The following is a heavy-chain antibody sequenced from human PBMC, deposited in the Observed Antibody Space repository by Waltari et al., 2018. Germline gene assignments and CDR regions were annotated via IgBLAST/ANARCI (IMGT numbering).Heavy chain of an antibody. D-gene: IGHD1-26*01. CDR2: IYHSGST. J-gene: IGHJ4*02. CDR1: GYSISSGYY. V-gene: IGHV4-38-2*01. Sequence: QVQLQESGPGLVKPSETLSLTCAVSGYSISSGYYWGWIRQPPGKGLEWIGSIYHSGSTYYNPSLKSRVTISVDTSKNQFSLKLSSVTAADTAVYYCARSPYYGYYFDYWGQGTLVTVSS. CDR3: ARSPYYGYYFDY.